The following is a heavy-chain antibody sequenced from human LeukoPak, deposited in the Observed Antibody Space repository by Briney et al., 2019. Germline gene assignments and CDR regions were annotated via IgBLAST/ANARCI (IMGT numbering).Heavy chain of an antibody. CDR2: IYYTGGT. CDR1: GGSITSSSYY. CDR3: ASVFYCSSTSCYTQRNYYYYYMDV. D-gene: IGHD2-2*02. V-gene: IGHV4-39*01. J-gene: IGHJ6*03. Sequence: SETLSLTCSVSGGSITSSSYYWGWIRQPPEKGLEWIGSIYYTGGTYYSPSLKSRVTTSVDTSKNQFSLKLSSVTAADTAVYYCASVFYCSSTSCYTQRNYYYYYMDVWGKGTTVTVSS.